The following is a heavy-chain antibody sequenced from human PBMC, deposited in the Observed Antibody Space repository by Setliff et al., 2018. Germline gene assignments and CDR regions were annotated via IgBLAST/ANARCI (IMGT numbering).Heavy chain of an antibody. CDR2: IRYDGSNK. V-gene: IGHV3-30*02. CDR3: AKDFGDGGWFDP. CDR1: GFTFSSYS. Sequence: GGSLRLSCAASGFTFSSYSMNWVRQAPGKGLEWVAFIRYDGSNKYYADSVKGRFTISRDNSKNTLYLQMNSLRAEDTAVYYCAKDFGDGGWFDPWGQGTLVTVSS. J-gene: IGHJ5*02. D-gene: IGHD3-10*01.